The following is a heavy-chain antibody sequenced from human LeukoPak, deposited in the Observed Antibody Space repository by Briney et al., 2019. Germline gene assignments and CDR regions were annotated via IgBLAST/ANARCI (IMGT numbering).Heavy chain of an antibody. D-gene: IGHD2-2*01. CDR1: GYSFTKYG. CDR2: ISAYTRNT. J-gene: IGHJ3*01. Sequence: ASVKVSCKASGYSFTKYGISWVRQAPGKGLEWMGWISAYTRNTDHAQKFQGRVTTTTDTSATTAYMELRSLRSDDTAVYYCARDSGYQSDAFDFWGQGTMVIVSS. V-gene: IGHV1-18*01. CDR3: ARDSGYQSDAFDF.